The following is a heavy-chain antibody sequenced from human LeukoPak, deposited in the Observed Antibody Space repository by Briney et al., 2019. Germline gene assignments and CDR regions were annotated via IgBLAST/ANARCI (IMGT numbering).Heavy chain of an antibody. CDR2: IRFDGSDR. CDR3: ARDSVHLWQVDY. D-gene: IGHD5-18*01. J-gene: IGHJ4*02. V-gene: IGHV3-30*02. CDR1: GFSFSNYG. Sequence: GGSLRLSCAASGFSFSNYGMHWVRQAPGKGLEWVAFIRFDGSDRYYTDSVKGRFTLYRDISRNTLYLQMNSLRADDTAVYYCARDSVHLWQVDYWGQGTLVTVSS.